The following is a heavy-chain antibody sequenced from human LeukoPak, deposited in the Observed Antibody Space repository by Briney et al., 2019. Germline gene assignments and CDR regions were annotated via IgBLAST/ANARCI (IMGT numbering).Heavy chain of an antibody. J-gene: IGHJ4*02. Sequence: QPGGSLRLSCAASGLTFSSYEMNWVRQAPGKGLGWVSYISSSGSSIYYADSVKGRFTISRDNAKKSLYLQMHSLRAEDTAVYYCARDRYMVRGVEGFGYWGQGTLVTVSS. CDR1: GLTFSSYE. V-gene: IGHV3-48*03. D-gene: IGHD3-10*01. CDR3: ARDRYMVRGVEGFGY. CDR2: ISSSGSSI.